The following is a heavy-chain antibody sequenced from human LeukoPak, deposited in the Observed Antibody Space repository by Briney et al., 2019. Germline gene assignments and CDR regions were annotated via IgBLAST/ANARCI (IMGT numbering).Heavy chain of an antibody. CDR3: ARAGGNYGDYCDY. V-gene: IGHV3-23*01. CDR2: ISGSGGST. CDR1: GFTFSSYA. D-gene: IGHD3-16*01. J-gene: IGHJ4*02. Sequence: PGGSLRLSCAASGFTFSSYAMSWVRQAPGKGLEWVSAISGSGGSTYYADSVKGRFTISRDNSKNTLYLQMNSLRADDTAVYYCARAGGNYGDYCDYWGQGTLVTVSS.